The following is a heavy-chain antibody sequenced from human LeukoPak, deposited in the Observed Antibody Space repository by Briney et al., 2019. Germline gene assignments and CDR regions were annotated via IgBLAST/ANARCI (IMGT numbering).Heavy chain of an antibody. V-gene: IGHV4-4*09. D-gene: IGHD6-6*01. Sequence: SETLSLTCTVYGDSISSYYRSWIRQPPGKGLEWIGYIYTSGGTNYIPSLKGRVTISIDTSKNQFSLKLSSVTAADSAVYYCARLTRLSTSPDRYYLDYWGQGTLVTVSS. J-gene: IGHJ4*02. CDR3: ARLTRLSTSPDRYYLDY. CDR2: IYTSGGT. CDR1: GDSISSYY.